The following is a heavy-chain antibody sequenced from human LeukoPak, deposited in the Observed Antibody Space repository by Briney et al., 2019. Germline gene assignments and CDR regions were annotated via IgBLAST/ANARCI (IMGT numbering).Heavy chain of an antibody. CDR1: GGSITTYY. CDR3: AKHRYSSSTNYYFDS. J-gene: IGHJ4*02. Sequence: PSETLSLTCSVSGGSITTYYWSWIRQPAEKGLEWIGRINTSGSTNYNPSLKSRVTMSVDTSKNQFSLKLSSVTAADTAVYYCAKHRYSSSTNYYFDSWGQGTLVTVSS. D-gene: IGHD6-6*01. V-gene: IGHV4-4*07. CDR2: INTSGST.